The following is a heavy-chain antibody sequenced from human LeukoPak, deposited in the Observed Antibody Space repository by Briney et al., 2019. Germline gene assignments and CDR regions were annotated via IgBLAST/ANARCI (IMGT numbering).Heavy chain of an antibody. Sequence: SETLSLTRTVSGGSISSYYWSWIRQPPGKGLEWIGYIYTSGSTNYNPSLKSRVTISVDTSKNQFSLKLSSVTAADTAVYYCARGGTGNLYYYYYMDVWGKGTTVTVSS. J-gene: IGHJ6*03. CDR2: IYTSGST. D-gene: IGHD1-1*01. CDR1: GGSISSYY. CDR3: ARGGTGNLYYYYYMDV. V-gene: IGHV4-4*09.